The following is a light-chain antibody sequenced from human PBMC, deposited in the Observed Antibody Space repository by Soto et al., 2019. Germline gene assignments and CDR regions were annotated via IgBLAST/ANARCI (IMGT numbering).Light chain of an antibody. CDR2: GAS. J-gene: IGKJ5*01. CDR1: QSVSSN. Sequence: EIVITHSPSTLSVSPVERATLSFMASQSVSSNLAWYQQKPGQAPRLLIYGASTRATDFPARFSGSGSGTEFTLTISSLQSEDFGVYYCQQHYYRPPYTFGQGTRLEIK. CDR3: QQHYYRPPYT. V-gene: IGKV3-15*01.